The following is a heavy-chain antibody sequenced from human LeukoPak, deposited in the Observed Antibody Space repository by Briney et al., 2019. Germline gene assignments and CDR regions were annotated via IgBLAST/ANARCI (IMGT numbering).Heavy chain of an antibody. Sequence: GGSLRLSCAASGFTFSSYGMHWVRQAPGKGLEWVAVISYDGSNKYYADSVKGRFTISRDNSKSTLYLQMNSLRAEDTAVYYCAKAGLGYCSSTSCYEIGGFDYWGQGTLVTVSS. V-gene: IGHV3-30*18. CDR2: ISYDGSNK. CDR3: AKAGLGYCSSTSCYEIGGFDY. J-gene: IGHJ4*02. CDR1: GFTFSSYG. D-gene: IGHD2-2*01.